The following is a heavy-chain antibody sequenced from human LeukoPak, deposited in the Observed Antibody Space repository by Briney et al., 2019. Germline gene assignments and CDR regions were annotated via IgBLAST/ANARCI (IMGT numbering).Heavy chain of an antibody. Sequence: LSLTCTVSGGSISSGGYYCSWVRQAPGKGLEWVAVISYDGTNKYYADSVKGRFTISRDNSKSTLYLQMNSLRAEDTAVYYCAKENDFVYWGQGTLVTVSS. J-gene: IGHJ4*02. V-gene: IGHV3-30*18. CDR2: ISYDGTNK. CDR3: AKENDFVY. CDR1: GGSISSGG. D-gene: IGHD3-3*01.